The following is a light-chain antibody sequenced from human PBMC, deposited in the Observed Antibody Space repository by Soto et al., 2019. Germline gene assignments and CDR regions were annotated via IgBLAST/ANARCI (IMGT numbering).Light chain of an antibody. CDR3: SSYTSSKSWI. CDR2: DVS. J-gene: IGLJ3*02. CDR1: SSDVGTYNY. V-gene: IGLV2-14*01. Sequence: QSALTQPASVSGYPGQSITISCTGTSSDVGTYNYVSWYQQHPGEAPKLIIYDVSNRPSGVSIRFSGSKSGNTASLTISGLQAEDEADYYCSSYTSSKSWIFGGGTKLTVL.